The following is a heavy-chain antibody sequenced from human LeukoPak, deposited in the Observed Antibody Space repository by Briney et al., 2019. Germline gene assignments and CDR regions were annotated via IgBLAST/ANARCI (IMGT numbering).Heavy chain of an antibody. D-gene: IGHD3-10*01. CDR3: ARDYAGSPDY. V-gene: IGHV3-74*03. CDR1: GFTFSTYW. CDR2: INGDGSTT. Sequence: AGGSLRLSCTASGFTFSTYWINWVRQSPGKGLVWVALINGDGSTTTHADSVKGRFTISRDNAKNTAYLQMNSLRGEDTAVYFCARDYAGSPDYWGQGTLVTVSA. J-gene: IGHJ4*02.